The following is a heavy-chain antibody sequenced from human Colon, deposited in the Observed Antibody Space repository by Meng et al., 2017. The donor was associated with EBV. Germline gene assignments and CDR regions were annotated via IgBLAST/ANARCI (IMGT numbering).Heavy chain of an antibody. V-gene: IGHV4-4*02. D-gene: IGHD2-21*02. CDR3: ARVGAYCGGDCYHPR. CDR1: GGSLSSKNW. Sequence: QGQLKESGPGMLKPSGTLSLTCAVSGGSLSSKNWWSWVLQPSGKGLEWIGEIYHSGSTNYNPSLKSRVTISVDESKNQFSLRLSSVPAADTAVYYCARVGAYCGGDCYHPRWGQGTLVTVSS. J-gene: IGHJ4*02. CDR2: IYHSGST.